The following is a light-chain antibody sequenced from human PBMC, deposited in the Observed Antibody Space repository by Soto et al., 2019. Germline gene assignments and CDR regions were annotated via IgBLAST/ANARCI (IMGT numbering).Light chain of an antibody. CDR2: DAS. CDR1: QSISRW. Sequence: DIKLTQSPSSLSASVGDRVTIPCRASQSISRWLAWYQEKPGKAPKVLIYDASNLESGVPSRFSGSGSGTEFTLTISRLQPDDFATYYCQQYSSYWTFGQGTKVDFK. J-gene: IGKJ1*01. V-gene: IGKV1-5*01. CDR3: QQYSSYWT.